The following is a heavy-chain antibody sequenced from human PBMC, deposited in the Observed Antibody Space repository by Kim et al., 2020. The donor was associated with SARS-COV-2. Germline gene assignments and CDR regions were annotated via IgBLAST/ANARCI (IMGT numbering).Heavy chain of an antibody. J-gene: IGHJ4*02. Sequence: SVKVSCKASGGTFSSYAISWVRQAPGQGLEWMGGIIPIFGTVNYAQKFQGRVTITITADESTSTAYMELSSLRSEDTAVYYCARDEVCGGNPAVHYWGQGTLVTVSS. D-gene: IGHD3-10*01. CDR3: ARDEVCGGNPAVHY. CDR2: IIPIFGTV. V-gene: IGHV1-69*13. CDR1: GGTFSSYA.